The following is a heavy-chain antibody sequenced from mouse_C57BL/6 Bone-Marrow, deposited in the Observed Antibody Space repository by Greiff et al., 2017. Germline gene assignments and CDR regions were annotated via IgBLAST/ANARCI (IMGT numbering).Heavy chain of an antibody. CDR1: GFTFSSYA. V-gene: IGHV5-4*01. D-gene: IGHD1-1*01. CDR2: ISDGGSYT. CDR3: ARDTVVAHFDV. Sequence: EVNLVESGGGLVKPGGSLKLSCAASGFTFSSYAMSWVRQTPEKRLEWVATISDGGSYTYYPDNVKGRFTISRDNAKNNLYLQMSHLKSEDTAMYYCARDTVVAHFDVWGTGTTVTVSS. J-gene: IGHJ1*03.